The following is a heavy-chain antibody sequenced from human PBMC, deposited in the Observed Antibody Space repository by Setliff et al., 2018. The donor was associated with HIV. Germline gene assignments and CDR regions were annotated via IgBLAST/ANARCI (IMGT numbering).Heavy chain of an antibody. V-gene: IGHV4-38-2*02. J-gene: IGHJ6*03. CDR1: GDPVTTPYY. CDR2: IYHSGAT. Sequence: PSETLSLTCTLSGDPVTTPYYWGWIRQPPGKGLEWVGSIYHSGATYFTPSLKSRVTLSVDTSKNQFFLRLTSVSAADTGLYFCARHSPVTTEDYMDVWGKGTTVTVSS. CDR3: ARHSPVTTEDYMDV. D-gene: IGHD4-17*01.